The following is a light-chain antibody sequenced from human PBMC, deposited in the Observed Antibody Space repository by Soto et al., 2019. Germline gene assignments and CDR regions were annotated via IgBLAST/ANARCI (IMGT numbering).Light chain of an antibody. CDR2: AAS. CDR1: QSISSY. J-gene: IGKJ2*01. Sequence: DIQMTQSPSSLSAYVGDRVTITCRASQSISSYLSWYHQKPGKAPKLLIFAASSLRSGVPSRFSGSGFGTDFTRTISSRQPEDFATYYCQQSYDPPYTFGQGTKLQI. V-gene: IGKV1-39*01. CDR3: QQSYDPPYT.